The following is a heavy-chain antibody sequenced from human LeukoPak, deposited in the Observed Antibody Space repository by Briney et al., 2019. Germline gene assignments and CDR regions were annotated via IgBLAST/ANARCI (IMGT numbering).Heavy chain of an antibody. Sequence: PGGSLRLSCAASGFTFSSYAMGWVRQAPGKGLEWVSTISAGGGTTYYADSVKGRFTISRDNSRNTLYLQTNSLRAEDTAVYYCAKDSSGWYSSFDYWGQGTLVTVSP. CDR2: ISAGGGTT. CDR3: AKDSSGWYSSFDY. CDR1: GFTFSSYA. D-gene: IGHD6-19*01. J-gene: IGHJ4*02. V-gene: IGHV3-23*01.